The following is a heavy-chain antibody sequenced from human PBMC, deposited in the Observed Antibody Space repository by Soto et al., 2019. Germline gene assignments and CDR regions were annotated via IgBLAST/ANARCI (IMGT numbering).Heavy chain of an antibody. J-gene: IGHJ6*02. CDR2: ISSSGDGT. CDR1: GFTFNSYA. CDR3: AKNADFCSWGMDV. Sequence: GGSLRLSCAASGFTFNSYAMTWVRQAPGKGLEWVSIISSSGDGTYYVDSVKWRFTISRDNSRNTLNLQMKSLRAEDTAVYYCAKNADFCSWGMDVWGQGTTVTVSS. D-gene: IGHD3-3*01. V-gene: IGHV3-23*01.